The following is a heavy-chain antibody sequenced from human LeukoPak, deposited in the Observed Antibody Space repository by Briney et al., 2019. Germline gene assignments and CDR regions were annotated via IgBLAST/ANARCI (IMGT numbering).Heavy chain of an antibody. CDR2: INHSGST. Sequence: SETLSLTCAVYGGSFSGYYWSWIRQPPGKGLEWIGEINHSGSTNYNPSLKSRVTISVDTSKNQFSLKLSSVTAADTAVYYCARIGGYYDSSGRNKCRWGQGTLVTVSS. D-gene: IGHD3-22*01. J-gene: IGHJ4*02. CDR1: GGSFSGYY. CDR3: ARIGGYYDSSGRNKCR. V-gene: IGHV4-34*01.